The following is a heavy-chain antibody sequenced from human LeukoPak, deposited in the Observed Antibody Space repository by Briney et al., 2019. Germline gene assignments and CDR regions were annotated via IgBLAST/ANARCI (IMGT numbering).Heavy chain of an antibody. D-gene: IGHD5-18*01. CDR1: GGSFSGYY. J-gene: IGHJ6*02. CDR3: ARERIQLWFSPSYGMDV. CDR2: INHSGST. V-gene: IGHV4-34*01. Sequence: SETLSLTCAVYGGSFSGYYWSWIRQPPGEGLEWIGEINHSGSTNYNPSLKSRVTISVDTSKNQFSLKLSSVTAADTAVYYCARERIQLWFSPSYGMDVWGQGTTVTVSS.